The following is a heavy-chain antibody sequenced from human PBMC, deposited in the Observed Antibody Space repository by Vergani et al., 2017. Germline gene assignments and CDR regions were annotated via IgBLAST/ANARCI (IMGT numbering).Heavy chain of an antibody. V-gene: IGHV1-69*01. CDR3: ASAPQDYYGSGSYPLQSDAFDI. D-gene: IGHD3-10*01. Sequence: QVQLVQSGAEVKKPGSSVKVSCKASGGTFSSYAISWVRQAPGQGLEWMGGIIPIFGTANYAQKFQGRVTITADESTSTAYMELSSLRSEDTAVYYCASAPQDYYGSGSYPLQSDAFDIWGQGTMVTVSS. CDR1: GGTFSSYA. CDR2: IIPIFGTA. J-gene: IGHJ3*02.